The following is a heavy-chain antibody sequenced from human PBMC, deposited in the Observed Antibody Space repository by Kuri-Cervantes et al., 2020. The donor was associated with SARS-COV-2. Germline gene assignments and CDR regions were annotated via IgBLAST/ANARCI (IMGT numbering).Heavy chain of an antibody. CDR3: ARSTPYRRFVGLSQGGAFDI. Sequence: ASVKVSCKASGYTFTGYYMHWVRQAPGQGLEWMGWINPNSGGTNYAQKFQGWVTMTRDTSISTVYMELSRLRSDDTAVYYCARSTPYRRFVGLSQGGAFDIWGQGTMVTVSS. V-gene: IGHV1-2*04. CDR2: INPNSGGT. CDR1: GYTFTGYY. D-gene: IGHD3-3*01. J-gene: IGHJ3*02.